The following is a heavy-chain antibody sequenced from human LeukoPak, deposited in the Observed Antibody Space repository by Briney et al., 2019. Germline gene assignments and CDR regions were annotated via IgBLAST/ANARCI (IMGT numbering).Heavy chain of an antibody. J-gene: IGHJ5*02. CDR1: GYTFTVYY. CDR2: INPNSGGT. D-gene: IGHD3-22*01. CDR3: ARDITMIVVANNWFDP. Sequence: ASVTVSCKASGYTFTVYYMHWVRQAPGQGLEWMGWINPNSGGTNYAQKFQGRVTMTRDTSISTAYMELSRLRSDDTAVYYCARDITMIVVANNWFDPWGQGTLVTVSS. V-gene: IGHV1-2*02.